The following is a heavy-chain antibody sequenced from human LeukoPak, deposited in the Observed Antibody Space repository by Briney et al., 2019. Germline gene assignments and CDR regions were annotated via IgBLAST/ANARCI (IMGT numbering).Heavy chain of an antibody. Sequence: GGSLRLSCAASGFTFSDYYMNWIRQAPGKGLEWVSYISSSGNSIYYADSVKGRFTISRDNAKNSLYMQMNSLRAEDTAVYYCARGDWYFFDSWGKETLVTASS. CDR3: ARGDWYFFDS. D-gene: IGHD6-19*01. V-gene: IGHV3-11*01. CDR1: GFTFSDYY. J-gene: IGHJ4*02. CDR2: ISSSGNSI.